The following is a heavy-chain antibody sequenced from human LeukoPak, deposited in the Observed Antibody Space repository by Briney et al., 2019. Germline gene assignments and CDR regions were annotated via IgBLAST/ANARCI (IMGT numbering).Heavy chain of an antibody. J-gene: IGHJ5*02. CDR3: AKDEYYYGSGRYNWFDP. CDR1: GFTFSSYS. CDR2: ISSSSSTI. D-gene: IGHD3-10*01. V-gene: IGHV3-48*01. Sequence: GGSLRLSCAASGFTFSSYSMNWVRQAPGKGLEWVSYISSSSSTIYYADSVKGRFTISRDNAKNSLYLQMNSLRAEDTAVYYCAKDEYYYGSGRYNWFDPWGQGTLVTVSS.